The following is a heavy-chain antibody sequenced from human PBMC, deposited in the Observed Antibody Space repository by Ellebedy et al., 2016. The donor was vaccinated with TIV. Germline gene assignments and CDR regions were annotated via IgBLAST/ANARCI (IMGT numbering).Heavy chain of an antibody. V-gene: IGHV4-34*01. J-gene: IGHJ4*02. D-gene: IGHD5-12*01. CDR2: INHSGST. Sequence: SETLSLTCAVYGGSFSGYYWSWIRQPPGKGLEWIGEINHSGSTNHSPSFQGHVTISADKSISTAYLQWSSLKASDTAMYYCASQSGYDFWGFDYWGQGTLVTVSS. CDR1: GGSFSGYY. CDR3: ASQSGYDFWGFDY.